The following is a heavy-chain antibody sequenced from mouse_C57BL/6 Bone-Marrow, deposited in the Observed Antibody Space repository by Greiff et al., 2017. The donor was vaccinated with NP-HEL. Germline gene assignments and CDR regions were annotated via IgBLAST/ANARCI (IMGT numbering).Heavy chain of an antibody. Sequence: EVQLQQSGPELVKPGASVKISCKASGYTFTDYYMNWVKQSHGKSLEWIGDINPNNGGTSYNQKFKGKATLTVDKSSSTAYMELRSLTSEDSAVYYCARWGPYYYGSSYVGYFDVWGTGTTVTVSS. CDR3: ARWGPYYYGSSYVGYFDV. CDR2: INPNNGGT. V-gene: IGHV1-26*01. CDR1: GYTFTDYY. J-gene: IGHJ1*03. D-gene: IGHD1-1*01.